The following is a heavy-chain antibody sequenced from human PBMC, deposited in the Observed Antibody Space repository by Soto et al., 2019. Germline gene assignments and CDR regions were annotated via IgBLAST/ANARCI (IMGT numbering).Heavy chain of an antibody. D-gene: IGHD3-22*01. CDR3: ARGIVVAPGT. CDR1: GGSVSSGSYY. Sequence: QVQLQESGPGLVKPSETLSLTCTVSGGSVSSGSYYWSWIRQPPGKGLEWIGYIYYSGSTNYNPSHKRRVTISVDTSKNQFALELSSVTAADTAVYYCARGIVVAPGTWGQGTLVTVSS. J-gene: IGHJ5*02. CDR2: IYYSGST. V-gene: IGHV4-61*01.